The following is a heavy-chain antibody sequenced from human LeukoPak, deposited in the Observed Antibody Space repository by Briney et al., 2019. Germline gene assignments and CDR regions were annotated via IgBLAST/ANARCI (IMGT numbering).Heavy chain of an antibody. D-gene: IGHD3-22*01. CDR2: INHGEST. CDR3: ARGRTYFYDTSGYYPSIYYGMDV. V-gene: IGHV4-34*01. CDR1: GGSFSGYY. J-gene: IGHJ6*02. Sequence: SETLSLTCAVSGGSFSGYYWYWIRQPPGKGLEWIGEINHGESTNYNPSLKSRATLSVDTSKNQFSLKLTSVTAADTAVYYCARGRTYFYDTSGYYPSIYYGMDVWGQGTTVIVSS.